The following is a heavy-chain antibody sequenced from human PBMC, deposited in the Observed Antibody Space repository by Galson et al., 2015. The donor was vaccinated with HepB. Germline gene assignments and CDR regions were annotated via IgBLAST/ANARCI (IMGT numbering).Heavy chain of an antibody. V-gene: IGHV3-53*01. CDR3: ARDPSYGGNSGDY. J-gene: IGHJ4*02. D-gene: IGHD4-23*01. CDR1: GFTVSSNY. CDR2: IHSGGST. Sequence: SLRLSCAASGFTVSSNYMSWVRQAPGKGLEWVSGIHSGGSTYYADSVKGRFTISRDNSKNTLYLQMNSLRAEDTAVYYCARDPSYGGNSGDYWGQGTLVTVSS.